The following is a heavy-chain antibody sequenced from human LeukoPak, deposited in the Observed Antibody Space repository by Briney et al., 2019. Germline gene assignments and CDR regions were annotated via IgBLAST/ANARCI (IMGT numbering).Heavy chain of an antibody. CDR2: ISGSGGST. CDR3: AKDSDSGSSLAFDY. CDR1: GFTFSSYS. V-gene: IGHV3-23*01. Sequence: GGSLRLSCAASGFTFSSYSMNWVRQAPGKGLEWVSAISGSGGSTYYADSVKGRFTISRDNSKNTLYLQMNSLRAEDTAVYYCAKDSDSGSSLAFDYWGQGTLVTVSS. J-gene: IGHJ4*02. D-gene: IGHD1-26*01.